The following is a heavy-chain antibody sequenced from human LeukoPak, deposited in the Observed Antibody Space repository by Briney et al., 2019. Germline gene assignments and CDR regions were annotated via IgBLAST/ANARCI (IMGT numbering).Heavy chain of an antibody. D-gene: IGHD5-24*01. J-gene: IGHJ4*02. CDR1: GFSVTNNY. V-gene: IGHV3-53*01. Sequence: GGSLRLSCAVSGFSVTNNYMSWVRQAPGKGLEWVSVFYVGGATYYAASVKGRFTISRDNSGNTLYLQMKSLRAEDTAVYYCARGDGYNFFDYWGQGILVTVSS. CDR2: FYVGGAT. CDR3: ARGDGYNFFDY.